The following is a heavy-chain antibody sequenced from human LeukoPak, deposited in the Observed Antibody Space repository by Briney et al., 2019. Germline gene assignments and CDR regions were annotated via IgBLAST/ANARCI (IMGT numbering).Heavy chain of an antibody. Sequence: SETLSLTCAVYGGSFSAYYWSWIRQPPGKGLEWIGEISHSGSTSSNPSLKSRVTISVDKSKNQFSLRLSSVTAADTAVYYCARERSTSGTDSDCYFDLWGRGTLVTVSS. V-gene: IGHV4-34*01. D-gene: IGHD1-1*01. CDR2: ISHSGST. J-gene: IGHJ2*01. CDR3: ARERSTSGTDSDCYFDL. CDR1: GGSFSAYY.